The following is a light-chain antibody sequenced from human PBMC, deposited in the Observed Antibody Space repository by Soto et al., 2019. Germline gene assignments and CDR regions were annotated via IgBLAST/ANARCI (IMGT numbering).Light chain of an antibody. CDR2: GAS. J-gene: IGKJ1*01. CDR1: QSVSSY. Sequence: EIVMTQSPATLSVSPGERATLSCRASQSVSSYLAWYQQKPGQAPRLLISGASTRATGIPARFSGSGSGTEFTLTIGSLQSEDSAVYYCQQYQNLWTFGQGTKVDIK. CDR3: QQYQNLWT. V-gene: IGKV3-15*01.